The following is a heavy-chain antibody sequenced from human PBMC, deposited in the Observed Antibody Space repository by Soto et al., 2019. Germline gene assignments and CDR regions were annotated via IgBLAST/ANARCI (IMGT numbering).Heavy chain of an antibody. J-gene: IGHJ4*02. Sequence: GGSLRLSCAASGFTFSSYGMHWVRQAPGKGLEWVAVISYDGSNKYYADSVKGRFTISRDNSKNTLYLQMNSLRAEDTAVYYCAKDPYSSSWGSDYWGQGTLVTVSS. CDR3: AKDPYSSSWGSDY. V-gene: IGHV3-30*18. D-gene: IGHD6-6*01. CDR1: GFTFSSYG. CDR2: ISYDGSNK.